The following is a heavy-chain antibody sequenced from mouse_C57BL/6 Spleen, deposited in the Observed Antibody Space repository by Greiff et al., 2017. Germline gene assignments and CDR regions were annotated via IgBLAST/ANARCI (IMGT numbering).Heavy chain of an antibody. CDR1: GYTFTSYW. CDR3: ARSGYDYLYYYAMDY. CDR2: ISPGSGST. V-gene: IGHV1-55*01. Sequence: QVQLQQPGAELVKPGASVKMSCKASGYTFTSYWITWVKQRPGQGLEWIGDISPGSGSTNYNEKLKSKATLTVDTSSSTAYMQLSSLTAEDSAVYYCARSGYDYLYYYAMDYWGQGTSVTVSS. D-gene: IGHD2-4*01. J-gene: IGHJ4*01.